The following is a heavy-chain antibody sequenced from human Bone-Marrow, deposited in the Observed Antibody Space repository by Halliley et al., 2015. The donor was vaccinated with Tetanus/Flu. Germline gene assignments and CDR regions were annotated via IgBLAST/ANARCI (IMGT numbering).Heavy chain of an antibody. V-gene: IGHV5-10-1*04. CDR3: ARHPSFSGSDLRDY. D-gene: IGHD1-26*01. J-gene: IGHJ4*02. CDR2: IDPYDFHT. Sequence: WMGKIDPYDFHTTYGPSVQGQVTMSADKSVSTVYLRWSSLQASDTAMYYCARHPSFSGSDLRDYWGQGTLVTVSS.